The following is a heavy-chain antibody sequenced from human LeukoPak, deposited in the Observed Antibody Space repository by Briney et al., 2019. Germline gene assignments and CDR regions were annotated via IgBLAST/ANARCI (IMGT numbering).Heavy chain of an antibody. J-gene: IGHJ4*02. D-gene: IGHD3-22*01. CDR2: ISYDGSNK. CDR1: GFTFSSYG. V-gene: IGHV3-30*03. CDR3: ARGGEGYDSSGYYYTGFDC. Sequence: GGSLRLSCAASGFTFSSYGMHWVRQAPGKGLGWVAVISYDGSNKYYADSVKGRFTISRDNSKNTLYLQMNSLRAEDTAAYYCARGGEGYDSSGYYYTGFDCWGQGTLVTVSS.